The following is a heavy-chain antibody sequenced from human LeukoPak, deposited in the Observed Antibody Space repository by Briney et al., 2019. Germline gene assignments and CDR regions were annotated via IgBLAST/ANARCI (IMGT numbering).Heavy chain of an antibody. J-gene: IGHJ4*02. Sequence: PGGSLRLSCAASGFTVNSNYMSWVRQAPGKGLEWVSVIYSGGSTYYADSVKGRFTISRDNSKNTLYLQMNSLRAEDTAVYYCARARDFWSGQFDYWGQGTLVTVSS. CDR1: GFTVNSNY. V-gene: IGHV3-66*02. CDR2: IYSGGST. CDR3: ARARDFWSGQFDY. D-gene: IGHD3-3*01.